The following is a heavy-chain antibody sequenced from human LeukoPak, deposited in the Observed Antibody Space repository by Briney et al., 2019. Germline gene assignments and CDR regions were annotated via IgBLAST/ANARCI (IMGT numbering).Heavy chain of an antibody. V-gene: IGHV1-2*02. Sequence: GASVKVSCKASGYSFTYYHIHWVRQAPGQGLEWMGWINPNSGGTNYAQTFQGRVTLTRDTSISTAYMELSRLTSDDTAVFYCAKVGAVAGKKSAFDIWGEGTMVTVSS. CDR1: GYSFTYYH. D-gene: IGHD6-19*01. CDR2: INPNSGGT. J-gene: IGHJ3*02. CDR3: AKVGAVAGKKSAFDI.